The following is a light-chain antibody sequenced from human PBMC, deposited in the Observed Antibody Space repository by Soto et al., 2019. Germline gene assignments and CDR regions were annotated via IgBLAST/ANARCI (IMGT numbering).Light chain of an antibody. CDR2: EVS. J-gene: IGLJ2*01. Sequence: QSALTQPASVSGSPGQSITISCTGTSSDVGGYNYVSWYQQHPGKAPKLMIYEVSNRPSGVSNRFSGSKSGNTASLTISGVQDEDEADYYCSSYTSSSTPVVFGGGTKLTVL. V-gene: IGLV2-14*01. CDR1: SSDVGGYNY. CDR3: SSYTSSSTPVV.